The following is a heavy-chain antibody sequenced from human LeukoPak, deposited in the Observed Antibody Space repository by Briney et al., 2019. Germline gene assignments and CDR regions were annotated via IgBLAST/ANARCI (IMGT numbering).Heavy chain of an antibody. V-gene: IGHV3-23*01. J-gene: IGHJ5*02. Sequence: PGGSLRLSCVASGFTFNIYAMTWVRQAPGKGLEWVSAIRGSGDSTYYADSVKGRFTISRDNSKNTVYLQMNSQRAEDTAVYYCAKWDAYIESWGQGTLVTVSS. CDR3: AKWDAYIES. D-gene: IGHD3-16*01. CDR2: IRGSGDST. CDR1: GFTFNIYA.